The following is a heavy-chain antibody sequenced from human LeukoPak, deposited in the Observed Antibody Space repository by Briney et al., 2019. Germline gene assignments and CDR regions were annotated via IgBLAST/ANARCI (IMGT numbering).Heavy chain of an antibody. D-gene: IGHD6-19*01. V-gene: IGHV3-48*01. CDR2: ISTNSGTI. CDR1: GFTFSIYT. Sequence: GGSLRLSCAASGFTFSIYTMNWVRQAPGKGLEWISYISTNSGTIWYADSVKGRFSISRDNAKNSLFLHMNSLRAEDTAVYYCASNSGWFDYWGQGTLVTVSS. J-gene: IGHJ4*02. CDR3: ASNSGWFDY.